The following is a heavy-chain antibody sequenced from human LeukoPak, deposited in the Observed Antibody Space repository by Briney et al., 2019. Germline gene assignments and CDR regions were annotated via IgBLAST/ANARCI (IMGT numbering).Heavy chain of an antibody. D-gene: IGHD1-1*01. J-gene: IGHJ3*02. CDR1: GFTFDDYA. V-gene: IGHV3-9*01. CDR3: AKDIATGEFDAFDI. Sequence: GGSLRLSCAASGFTFDDYAMHWVRQAPGKGLEWVSGISWNSGSIGYADSVKGRFTISRDNAKNSLCLQMNSLRAEDTALYYCAKDIATGEFDAFDIWGQGTMVTVSS. CDR2: ISWNSGSI.